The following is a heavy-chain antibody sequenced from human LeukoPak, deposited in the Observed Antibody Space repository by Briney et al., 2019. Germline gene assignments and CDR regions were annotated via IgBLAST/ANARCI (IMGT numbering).Heavy chain of an antibody. Sequence: PSETLSLTCTVSGGSISSGGYYWSWIRQPPGKGLEWIGEINHSGSTNYNPSLKSRVTISVDTSKNQFSLKLSSVTAADTAVYYCARLVYYYYYMDVWGKGTTVTVSS. J-gene: IGHJ6*03. D-gene: IGHD6-6*01. CDR3: ARLVYYYYYMDV. CDR2: INHSGST. V-gene: IGHV4-39*07. CDR1: GGSISSGGYY.